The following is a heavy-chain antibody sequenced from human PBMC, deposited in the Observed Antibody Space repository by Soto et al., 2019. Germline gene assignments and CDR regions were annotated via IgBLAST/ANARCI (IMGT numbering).Heavy chain of an antibody. CDR1: GFTFGTYR. V-gene: IGHV3-21*01. D-gene: IGHD3-22*01. J-gene: IGHJ4*02. CDR2: ISGSNTYI. Sequence: PGGSLRLSCAASGFTFGTYRVNWVRQAPGKGLECVSSISGSNTYIYYADSVKGRFTISRDNAKNSLYLQMNTLRAEDTAVYYCARPYYYDSSGYYYDYWGQGTLVTVSS. CDR3: ARPYYYDSSGYYYDY.